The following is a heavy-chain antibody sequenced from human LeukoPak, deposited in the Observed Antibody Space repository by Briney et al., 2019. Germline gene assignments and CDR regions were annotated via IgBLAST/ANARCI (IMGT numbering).Heavy chain of an antibody. Sequence: GGCLRLSCAASGFTFSDYYMSWIRQAPRKGLEWASYISSSGSHIYYADSAKGLFTISRDNAKNTLYLHMNSLSAEDRAVYYRAKDSTADRAFDIWGQGTMVTVSS. CDR2: ISSSGSHI. V-gene: IGHV3-11*01. CDR3: AKDSTADRAFDI. J-gene: IGHJ3*02. D-gene: IGHD2-2*01. CDR1: GFTFSDYY.